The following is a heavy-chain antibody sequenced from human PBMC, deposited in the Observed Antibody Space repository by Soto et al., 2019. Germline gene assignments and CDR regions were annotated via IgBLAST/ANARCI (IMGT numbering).Heavy chain of an antibody. V-gene: IGHV2-5*01. J-gene: IGHJ6*02. Sequence: SGPTLVNPTQTLTLTCTFSGFSLSTSGVGVGWIRQPPGKALEWLALIYWNDDKRYSPSLKSRLTITKDTSKNQVVLTMTNMDPVDTATYYCARANDYGDYGDYYYGMDVWGQGTTVTVSS. CDR3: ARANDYGDYGDYYYGMDV. CDR2: IYWNDDK. D-gene: IGHD4-17*01. CDR1: GFSLSTSGVG.